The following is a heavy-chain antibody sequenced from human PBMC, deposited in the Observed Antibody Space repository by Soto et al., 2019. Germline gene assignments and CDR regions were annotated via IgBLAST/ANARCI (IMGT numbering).Heavy chain of an antibody. D-gene: IGHD6-13*01. Sequence: SVKVSCKASGGTFSSYTISWVRQAPGQGLEWMGRIIPIFGTANYAQKFQGRVTITADESTSTAYMELSSLRSEDTAVYYCASLQQLAPFDYWGQGTLVTVSS. CDR1: GGTFSSYT. J-gene: IGHJ4*02. CDR3: ASLQQLAPFDY. V-gene: IGHV1-69*13. CDR2: IIPIFGTA.